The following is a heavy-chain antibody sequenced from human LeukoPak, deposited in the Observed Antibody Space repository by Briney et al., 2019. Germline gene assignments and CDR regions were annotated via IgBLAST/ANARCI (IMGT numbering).Heavy chain of an antibody. CDR3: ARVRHGDYGDYYFDY. CDR1: GGSISSYY. D-gene: IGHD4-17*01. Sequence: PSETLSLTCTVSGGSISSYYWSWIRQPPGKGLEWIGYIYYSGSTNYNPSLKSRVTIPVDTSKNQFSLKLSSVTAADTAVYYCARVRHGDYGDYYFDYWGQGTLVTVSS. J-gene: IGHJ4*02. V-gene: IGHV4-59*01. CDR2: IYYSGST.